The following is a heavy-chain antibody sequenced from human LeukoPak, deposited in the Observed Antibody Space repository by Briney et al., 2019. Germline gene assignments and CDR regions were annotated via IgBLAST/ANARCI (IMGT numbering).Heavy chain of an antibody. CDR2: IKEDGSEK. V-gene: IGHV3-7*01. J-gene: IGHJ4*02. Sequence: GGSLRLSCEASGFTFRTYWMTWVRQAPGKGLEWVANIKEDGSEKSYVDSVKGRFTISKDNAKNSLYLQMNSLRAEDTAVYYCARIHSGSYYMGFDYWGQGALVTVSS. CDR3: ARIHSGSYYMGFDY. CDR1: GFTFRTYW. D-gene: IGHD1-26*01.